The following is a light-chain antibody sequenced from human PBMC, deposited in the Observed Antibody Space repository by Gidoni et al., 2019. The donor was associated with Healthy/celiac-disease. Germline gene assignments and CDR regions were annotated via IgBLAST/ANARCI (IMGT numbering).Light chain of an antibody. Sequence: DIQMTQSPSTLSASVGDRVTITCRASQSISSWLAWYQQKPGKAPKLLIYKAASLESGVPSRFSGSGSGTEFTLTISSLQPDDFATYYCQQYNSCTFGQXTKVEIK. CDR2: KAA. V-gene: IGKV1-5*03. CDR3: QQYNSCT. CDR1: QSISSW. J-gene: IGKJ1*01.